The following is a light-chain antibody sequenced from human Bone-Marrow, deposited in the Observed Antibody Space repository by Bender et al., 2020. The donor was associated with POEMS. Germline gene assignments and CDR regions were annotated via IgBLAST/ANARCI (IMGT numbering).Light chain of an antibody. CDR1: SSNIGAHA. CDR2: SSH. CDR3: SSKRGSSNVV. V-gene: IGLV1-44*01. Sequence: QSVLTQPPSASGTPGQRVTISCSGGSSNIGAHAVNWYQHLPGTAPKLLIYSSHRRPSEVPDRFSGSRSGTSASLAISGLHAEDEADYYCSSKRGSSNVVFGGGTKLTVL. J-gene: IGLJ2*01.